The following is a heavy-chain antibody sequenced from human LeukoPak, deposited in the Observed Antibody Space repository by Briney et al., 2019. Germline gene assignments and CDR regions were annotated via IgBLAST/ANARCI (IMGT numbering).Heavy chain of an antibody. CDR2: IRFDGIRK. Sequence: GGSLRLSCAASGFTFSNYGMHWVRQVPGKGLEWVAAIRFDGIRKYYADSVKGRLTISRDNSKNTLYLQMNSLRAEDTAVYYCARDLEDSSPFGAFDTWGQGTMVTVSS. J-gene: IGHJ3*02. CDR3: ARDLEDSSPFGAFDT. CDR1: GFTFSNYG. V-gene: IGHV3-33*01. D-gene: IGHD3-22*01.